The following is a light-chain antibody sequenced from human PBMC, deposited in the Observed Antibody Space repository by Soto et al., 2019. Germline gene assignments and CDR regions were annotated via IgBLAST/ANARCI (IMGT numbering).Light chain of an antibody. CDR2: DTS. CDR3: QHYDTSPHMHA. V-gene: IGKV3-15*01. Sequence: DMVLTQSTATLSASPGKRSTLSCRASQSVSSNLAWYQQKPGQAPRLLIYDTSTRATDIPARFSGSGSGTEFTLTISSLQAEDFAVYYCQHYDTSPHMHAFAGGTKVDIK. J-gene: IGKJ4*01. CDR1: QSVSSN.